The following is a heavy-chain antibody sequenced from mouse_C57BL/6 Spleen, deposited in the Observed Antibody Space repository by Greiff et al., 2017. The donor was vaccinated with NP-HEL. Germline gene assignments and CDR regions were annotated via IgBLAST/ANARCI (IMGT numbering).Heavy chain of an antibody. D-gene: IGHD1-1*01. V-gene: IGHV1-69*01. CDR1: GYTFTSYW. Sequence: VQLQQPGAELVMPGASVKLSCKASGYTFTSYWMHWVKQRPGQGLEWIGEIDPSDSYTNYNQKFKGKSTLTVDKSSSTAYMQLSSLTSEDSAVYYCARIGNYYGSSPYAMDYWGQGTSVTVSS. J-gene: IGHJ4*01. CDR3: ARIGNYYGSSPYAMDY. CDR2: IDPSDSYT.